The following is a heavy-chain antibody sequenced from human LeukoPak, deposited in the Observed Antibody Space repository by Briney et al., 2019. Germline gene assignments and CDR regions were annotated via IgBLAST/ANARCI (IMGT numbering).Heavy chain of an antibody. J-gene: IGHJ4*02. CDR1: GFTFDDYA. D-gene: IGHD3-22*01. CDR2: ISWNSGSI. CDR3: AKAPTYYYDSSGYPNDY. V-gene: IGHV3-9*01. Sequence: GGSLRLSCAASGFTFDDYAMHWVRQAPGKGLEWVSGISWNSGSIGYADSVKGRFTISRDNAKNSLYLQMNSLRAEDTAVYYCAKAPTYYYDSSGYPNDYWGQGTLVTVSS.